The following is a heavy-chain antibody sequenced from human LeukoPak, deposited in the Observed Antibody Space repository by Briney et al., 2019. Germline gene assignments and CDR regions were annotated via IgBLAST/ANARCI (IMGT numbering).Heavy chain of an antibody. CDR3: ARASGSVHSDFDY. J-gene: IGHJ4*02. V-gene: IGHV3-20*04. CDR1: GFTFDGYG. D-gene: IGHD6-19*01. CDR2: INWSGGST. Sequence: GGSLRLSCAATGFTFDGYGMSWVRQAPGKGLEWVSGINWSGGSTGYADSVKGRFTISRDNAKNSLYLQMNSLRAEDTALYYCARASGSVHSDFDYWGQGTLVTVSS.